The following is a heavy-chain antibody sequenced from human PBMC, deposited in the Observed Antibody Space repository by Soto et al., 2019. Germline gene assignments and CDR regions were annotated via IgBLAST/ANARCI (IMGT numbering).Heavy chain of an antibody. J-gene: IGHJ4*02. V-gene: IGHV3-7*05. D-gene: IGHD6-19*01. CDR2: IDQDRGSEI. Sequence: EVQLVESGGGLVQPGGSLRLSCAASGFTFSNHWMTWVRQAPGKGLEWVATIDQDRGSEIYHVDSVKGRSTISGDNAKNSLYLQLNILRAEDTAVYYCARQAGSRLYPLDHWGQGTRVTVSP. CDR1: GFTFSNHW. CDR3: ARQAGSRLYPLDH.